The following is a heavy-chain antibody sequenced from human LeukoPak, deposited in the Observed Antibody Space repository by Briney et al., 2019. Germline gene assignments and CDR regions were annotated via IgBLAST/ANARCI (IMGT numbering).Heavy chain of an antibody. D-gene: IGHD3-9*01. V-gene: IGHV3-66*01. CDR2: IYSGGST. Sequence: PGGSLRLSCAASGCTVSSNFMSWVRQAPGKGLEWVSVIYSGGSTYYADSVKGRFTISRDNSKNTLYLQMNSLRVEDTSVYYCALGLVTDYWGQGTLVTVSS. CDR3: ALGLVTDY. J-gene: IGHJ4*02. CDR1: GCTVSSNF.